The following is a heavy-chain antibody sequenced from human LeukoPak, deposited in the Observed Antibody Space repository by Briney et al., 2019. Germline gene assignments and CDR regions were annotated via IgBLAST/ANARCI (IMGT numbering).Heavy chain of an antibody. CDR2: IYDSGST. D-gene: IGHD4-17*01. J-gene: IGHJ4*02. Sequence: SETLSLTCAVSGGSIYSGVYYWSWIRQLPGKGLEWIGYIYDSGSTFYNPSLKSRVSISIDTSKNQFSLSLRSVTAADTAVYYCARGGHDYGDYGYWGQGRLVTVSS. V-gene: IGHV4-31*11. CDR3: ARGGHDYGDYGY. CDR1: GGSIYSGVYY.